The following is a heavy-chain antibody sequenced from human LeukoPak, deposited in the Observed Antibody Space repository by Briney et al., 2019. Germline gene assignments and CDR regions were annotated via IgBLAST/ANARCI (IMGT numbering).Heavy chain of an antibody. D-gene: IGHD1-26*01. CDR1: GFTFIRHY. J-gene: IGHJ3*02. CDR2: IKTDGSTT. Sequence: PGGSLRLSCAASGFTFIRHYMHWVRQAPGKGLVWVSRIKTDGSTTIYADSVKGRFTISRDNAKNSLYLQMNSLRAEDTAVYYCARAAIVGGAFDIWGQGTMVTVSS. CDR3: ARAAIVGGAFDI. V-gene: IGHV3-74*01.